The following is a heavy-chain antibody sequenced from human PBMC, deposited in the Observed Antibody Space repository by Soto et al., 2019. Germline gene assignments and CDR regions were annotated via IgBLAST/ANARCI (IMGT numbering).Heavy chain of an antibody. J-gene: IGHJ5*01. V-gene: IGHV4-30-4*01. CDR1: GDSISTVDYF. CDR3: ARGRYCLTGICFPNWFDS. Sequence: QVQLLESGPGLVKPSQTLSLTCSVSGDSISTVDYFWAWIRQPPGQALEYIGYIYKSATTYYNPSFESRVAISLDTSKSQVSLNVTAVTAADTAVYFCARGRYCLTGICFPNWFDSWGQGTLVTVSS. CDR2: IYKSATT. D-gene: IGHD2-15*01.